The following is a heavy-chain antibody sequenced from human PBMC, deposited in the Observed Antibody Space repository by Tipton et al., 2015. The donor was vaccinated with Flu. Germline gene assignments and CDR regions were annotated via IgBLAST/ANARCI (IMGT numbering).Heavy chain of an antibody. Sequence: TLSLTCTVSGGSITSYYWSWIRQPPGKGLEYIGSVYYTGGTYFNPSLKSRVTVSIDTSKKQFSLKLNSVTAADTAVYYCARLSLSFNAFDIWGQGTTVIVSS. CDR1: GGSITSYY. V-gene: IGHV4-59*04. D-gene: IGHD2-15*01. J-gene: IGHJ3*02. CDR3: ARLSLSFNAFDI. CDR2: VYYTGGT.